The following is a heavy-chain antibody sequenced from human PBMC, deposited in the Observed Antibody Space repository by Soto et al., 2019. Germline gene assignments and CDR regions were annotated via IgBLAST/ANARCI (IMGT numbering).Heavy chain of an antibody. CDR1: GLTFSSYA. CDR2: ISGSGGST. V-gene: IGHV3-23*01. Sequence: GGSLRLSCAASGLTFSSYAMSWVRQAPGKGLEWVSAISGSGGSTYYADSVKGRFTISRDNSKNTLYLQMNSLRAEDTAVYYCAKVQSTYCSGGSCYFDYWGQGTMVTV. J-gene: IGHJ4*02. D-gene: IGHD2-15*01. CDR3: AKVQSTYCSGGSCYFDY.